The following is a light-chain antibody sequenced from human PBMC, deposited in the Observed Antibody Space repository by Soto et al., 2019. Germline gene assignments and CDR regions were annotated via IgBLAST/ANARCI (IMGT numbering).Light chain of an antibody. CDR1: QSVARF. J-gene: IGKJ5*01. Sequence: DIQMTQSPSSLSASVEDRVTITCRASQSVARFLNWYQQKPGKAPKLLIFAASSLQSGVPSRFSGSGSGTHFTLTINSLQPEDFATYYCQQNYSPPPVTFGQGTRLEIK. CDR3: QQNYSPPPVT. CDR2: AAS. V-gene: IGKV1-39*01.